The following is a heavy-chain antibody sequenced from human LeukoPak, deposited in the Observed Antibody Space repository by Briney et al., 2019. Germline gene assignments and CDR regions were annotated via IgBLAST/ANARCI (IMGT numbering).Heavy chain of an antibody. V-gene: IGHV4-34*01. J-gene: IGHJ4*02. CDR1: GGSFSGYY. D-gene: IGHD6-13*01. CDR3: ARSSRTLYSSSWYRPFDY. CDR2: INHSGST. Sequence: PSETLSLTCAVYGGSFSGYYWSWIRQPPGKGLEWIGEINHSGSTNYNPSLKSRVTISIDTSKNQFSLKLSSVTAADTAVYYCARSSRTLYSSSWYRPFDYWGQGTLVTVSS.